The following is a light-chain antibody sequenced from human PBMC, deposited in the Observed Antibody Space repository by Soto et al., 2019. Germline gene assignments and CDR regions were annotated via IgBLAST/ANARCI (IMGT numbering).Light chain of an antibody. J-gene: IGKJ4*01. CDR1: QSVDSN. CDR2: GAS. Sequence: EILMTQSPATLSVSPGERATLSCRASQSVDSNLAWYQQKPGQAPRLLIYGASTRATGISARFSGSGSGTDFTLTISSLQSEDFAVYYCQQYSQWPLTFGGGTKV. V-gene: IGKV3-15*01. CDR3: QQYSQWPLT.